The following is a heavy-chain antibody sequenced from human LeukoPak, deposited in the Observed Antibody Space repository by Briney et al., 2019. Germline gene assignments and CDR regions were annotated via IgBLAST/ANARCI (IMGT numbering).Heavy chain of an antibody. CDR2: IYGGGSV. CDR3: ATGAYGYGSNAFDI. CDR1: GFPVRSNY. J-gene: IGHJ3*02. Sequence: GGSLRLSCAASGFPVRSNYMSWVRQAPGKGLEWVSIIYGGGSVFYADSVKGRFTISRDNSKNTLYLQMNSLRGEDTAVYYCATGAYGYGSNAFDIWGQGTMVTVSS. D-gene: IGHD5-18*01. V-gene: IGHV3-53*01.